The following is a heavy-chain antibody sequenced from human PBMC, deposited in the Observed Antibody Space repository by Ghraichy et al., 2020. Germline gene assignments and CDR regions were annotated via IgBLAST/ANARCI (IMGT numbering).Heavy chain of an antibody. CDR1: GYTFTSYY. D-gene: IGHD3-22*01. V-gene: IGHV1-46*01. CDR2: INPSGGST. Sequence: ASVKVSCKASGYTFTSYYMHWVRQPPGQGLEWMGIINPSGGSTSYAQKFQGRVTMTRDTSTSTVYMELSSLRSEDTAVYYCASQGLYDSSGYYPNLFDYWGQGTLVTVSS. J-gene: IGHJ4*02. CDR3: ASQGLYDSSGYYPNLFDY.